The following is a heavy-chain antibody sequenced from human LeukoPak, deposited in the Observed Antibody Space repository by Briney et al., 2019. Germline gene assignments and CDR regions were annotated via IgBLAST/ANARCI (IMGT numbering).Heavy chain of an antibody. CDR2: INPNSGGT. J-gene: IGHJ4*02. V-gene: IGHV1-2*04. D-gene: IGHD6-19*01. CDR1: GYTFTSYY. CDR3: ARGYSSGQQDLDY. Sequence: ASVKVSCKASGYTFTSYYMHWVRQAPGQGLEWMGWINPNSGGTNYAQKFQGWVTMTRDTSISTAYMELSRLRSDDTAVYYCARGYSSGQQDLDYWGQGTLVTVSS.